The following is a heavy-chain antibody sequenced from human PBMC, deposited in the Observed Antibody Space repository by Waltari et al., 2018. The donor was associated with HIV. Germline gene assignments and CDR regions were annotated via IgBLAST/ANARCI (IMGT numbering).Heavy chain of an antibody. Sequence: QVQLQQWGTGLLMPSETLSLPCAGYGGSFTVYYWTWLRQSPGNGLEWIGEIDHSGSTNYNPSLKSRVTISVDASKNQFSLKLTSVTAADTGLYYCARGPHTSIFGVVKYFQPWGQGTLVIVSS. CDR1: GGSFTVYY. J-gene: IGHJ1*01. V-gene: IGHV4-34*02. CDR2: IDHSGST. CDR3: ARGPHTSIFGVVKYFQP. D-gene: IGHD3-3*01.